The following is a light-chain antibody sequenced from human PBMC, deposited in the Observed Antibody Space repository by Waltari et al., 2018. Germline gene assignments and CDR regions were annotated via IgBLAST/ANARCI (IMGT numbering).Light chain of an antibody. J-gene: IGLJ1*01. V-gene: IGLV2-14*01. Sequence: QSALTQPASVSGSPGQSITISCTGTSSDVGGYNYVSWYQQHPDKAPKVIIYEVSYRPAGFSYGVSGSKSVNTASLTISGLQTEDDADYYCSSYTSINTLYVFGTGTKVTVL. CDR2: EVS. CDR1: SSDVGGYNY. CDR3: SSYTSINTLYV.